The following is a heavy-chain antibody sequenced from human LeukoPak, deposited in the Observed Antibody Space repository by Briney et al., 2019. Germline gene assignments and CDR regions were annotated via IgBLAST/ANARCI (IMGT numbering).Heavy chain of an antibody. V-gene: IGHV3-53*01. J-gene: IGHJ6*02. D-gene: IGHD3-3*01. CDR1: GFTVSSNY. CDR3: ASTGITIPPYYYYGMDV. Sequence: GGSLRLSCAASGFTVSSNYMSWVRPAPGKGLEWVSVIYSGGSTYYADSVKGRFTISRDNSKNTLYLKMNSLRAEDTAVYYCASTGITIPPYYYYGMDVWGQGTTVTVSS. CDR2: IYSGGST.